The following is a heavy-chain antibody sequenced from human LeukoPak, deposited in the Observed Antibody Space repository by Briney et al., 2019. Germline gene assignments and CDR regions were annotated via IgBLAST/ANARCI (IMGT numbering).Heavy chain of an antibody. CDR3: ARGAHYAWNS. V-gene: IGHV4-4*02. D-gene: IGHD3-16*01. CDR1: GDSISNINW. CDR2: IHDGGST. Sequence: SETLSLTCAVSGDSISNINWWWSWVREPPGKGLEWIGEIHDGGSTTYHPSLKSRVTISVDKSKNQFSLTLTSVTAADTAVYFCARGAHYAWNSWGQGTLVTVSS. J-gene: IGHJ4*02.